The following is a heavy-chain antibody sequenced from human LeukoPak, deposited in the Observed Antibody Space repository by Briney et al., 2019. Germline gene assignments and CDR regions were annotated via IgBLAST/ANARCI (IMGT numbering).Heavy chain of an antibody. CDR2: ISYDGSNK. D-gene: IGHD4-17*01. J-gene: IGHJ4*02. CDR3: ARGSKSYGDYIRSRIHYFDY. Sequence: PGGSLRLSCAASGFTFSSYAMHWVRQPPGKGLEWVAVISYDGSNKYYADPVKGRFTISRDNSKNTLYLQMNSLRAEDTAVYYCARGSKSYGDYIRSRIHYFDYWGQGTLVTVSS. V-gene: IGHV3-30*04. CDR1: GFTFSSYA.